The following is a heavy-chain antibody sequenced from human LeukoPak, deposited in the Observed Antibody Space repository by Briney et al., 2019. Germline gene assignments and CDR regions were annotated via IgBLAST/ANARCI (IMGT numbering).Heavy chain of an antibody. CDR2: TSGSGDDT. CDR3: AKKRSSGGATQFDY. J-gene: IGHJ4*02. V-gene: IGHV3-23*01. Sequence: GGSLRLSCVASGFTFSSYDMSWVRQAPGKGLEWVSSTSGSGDDTYYADSVKGRFTLSRDNSKNTLYLQMNSLRADDTAVYYCAKKRSSGGATQFDYWGQGTLVTVSS. CDR1: GFTFSSYD. D-gene: IGHD2-15*01.